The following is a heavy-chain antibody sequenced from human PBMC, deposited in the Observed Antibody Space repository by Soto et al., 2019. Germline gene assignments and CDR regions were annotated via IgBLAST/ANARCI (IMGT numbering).Heavy chain of an antibody. CDR3: AKDNSCWAHDAFDM. Sequence: QVQLVESGGGVVQPGRSLRLSCAASGFTFSSYGMHWVRQAPGKGLEWGAVIWYDGSIKSYADSVKGRLTISRDNSRNRLYLQINILRAEDTAVYFCAKDNSCWAHDAFDMWGQGTMVTVSS. D-gene: IGHD6-19*01. CDR2: IWYDGSIK. J-gene: IGHJ3*02. V-gene: IGHV3-33*06. CDR1: GFTFSSYG.